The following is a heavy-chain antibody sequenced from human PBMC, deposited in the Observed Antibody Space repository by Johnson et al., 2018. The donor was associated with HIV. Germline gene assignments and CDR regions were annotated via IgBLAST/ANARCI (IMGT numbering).Heavy chain of an antibody. V-gene: IGHV3-30-3*01. Sequence: QVQLVESGGGVVQPGRSLRLSCAASEFTLSNYAMHWVRQAPGKGLEWVALISYDGSNKYYADSVKGRFTISRDNSKNTLYLQMNSLRAGDTAVYYCARGRGYYRFDAFDIWGQGTMVTVSS. J-gene: IGHJ3*02. CDR1: EFTLSNYA. D-gene: IGHD3-22*01. CDR3: ARGRGYYRFDAFDI. CDR2: ISYDGSNK.